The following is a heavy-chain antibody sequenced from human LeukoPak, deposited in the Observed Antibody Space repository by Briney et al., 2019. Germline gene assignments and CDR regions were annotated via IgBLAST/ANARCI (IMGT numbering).Heavy chain of an antibody. J-gene: IGHJ4*02. D-gene: IGHD2-21*02. CDR2: IWYDGSNK. Sequence: GRSLRLSCAASGFTFSSYGMHWVRQAPGKGLEWVAVIWYDGSNKYYADSVKGRFTISRDNSKNTLYLQMNSLRAEDTAVYYCARASCGGDCYPSGYWGQGTLVTVSS. CDR3: ARASCGGDCYPSGY. V-gene: IGHV3-33*08. CDR1: GFTFSSYG.